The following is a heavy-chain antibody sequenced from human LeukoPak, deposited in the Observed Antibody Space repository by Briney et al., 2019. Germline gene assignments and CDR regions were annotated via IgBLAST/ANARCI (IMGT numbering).Heavy chain of an antibody. V-gene: IGHV3-23*01. CDR2: ISGSGGST. D-gene: IGHD5-12*01. J-gene: IGHJ4*02. CDR1: GFTFSSYG. CDR3: AKGYSGYDSTLDY. Sequence: GSLRLSCAASGFTFSSYGMHWVRQAPGKGLEWVSAISGSGGSTYYADSVKGRFTISRDNSKNTLDLQMNSLRSEDTAVYYCAKGYSGYDSTLDYWGQGTLVTVSS.